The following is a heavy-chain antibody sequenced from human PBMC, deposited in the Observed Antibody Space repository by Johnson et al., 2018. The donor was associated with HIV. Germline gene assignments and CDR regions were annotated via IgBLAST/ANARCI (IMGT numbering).Heavy chain of an antibody. CDR2: IKSDSDGRTA. J-gene: IGHJ3*02. V-gene: IGHV3-15*01. CDR3: ARVGGRYGDAFDI. CDR1: GFIFSNAW. D-gene: IGHD1-26*01. Sequence: EVQLVESGGGLVHPGGSLRLSCEGSGFIFSNAWMHWVRQAHGKWLAWVGRIKSDSDGRTADSGATVKDRLPISRDNDKNSLYLQMNSLRAEETSGYHWARVGGRYGDAFDIWGEGTMVTVSS.